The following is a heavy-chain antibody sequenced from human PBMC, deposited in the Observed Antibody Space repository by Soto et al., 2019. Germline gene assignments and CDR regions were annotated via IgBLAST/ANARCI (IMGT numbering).Heavy chain of an antibody. D-gene: IGHD6-13*01. CDR3: ARDDTAAAVDCYYYGMDV. CDR1: GFTFSSYA. V-gene: IGHV3-30-3*01. J-gene: IGHJ6*02. CDR2: ISYDGSNK. Sequence: QVQLVESGGGVVQPGRSLRLSCAASGFTFSSYAMHWVRQAPGKGLEWVAVISYDGSNKYYADSVKGRFTISRDNSKNTLYLQMNSLRAEDTAVYYCARDDTAAAVDCYYYGMDVWGQGTTVTVSS.